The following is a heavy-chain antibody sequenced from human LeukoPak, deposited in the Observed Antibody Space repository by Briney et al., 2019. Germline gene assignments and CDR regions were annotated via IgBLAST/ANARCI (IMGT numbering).Heavy chain of an antibody. CDR2: IYWDSDRT. D-gene: IGHD3-22*01. J-gene: IGHJ4*02. CDR3: ARDAAPFHDSSGYYAFDY. V-gene: IGHV3-43D*04. Sequence: GGSLRLSCAASGFTFDNHAMHWVRQAPGRGPEWVSLIYWDSDRTIYIDSVKGRFTISRDNAKNSLYLQMNSLRAEDTAVYYCARDAAPFHDSSGYYAFDYWGQGTLVTVSS. CDR1: GFTFDNHA.